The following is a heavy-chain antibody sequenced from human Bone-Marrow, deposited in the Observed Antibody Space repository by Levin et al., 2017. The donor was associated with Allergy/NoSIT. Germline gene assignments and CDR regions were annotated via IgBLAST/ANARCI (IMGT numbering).Heavy chain of an antibody. CDR2: TRGSGLSA. CDR3: AKSMSTGCYFIYYGMDV. D-gene: IGHD6-19*01. Sequence: ASVKVSCAASGFTFSSYAMTWVRQAPGKGLEWVATTRGSGLSAYYAESVKGRFTISRDNSNNTLYVQMDSLRAEDTAVYYCAKSMSTGCYFIYYGMDVWGQGTTVTVSS. CDR1: GFTFSSYA. J-gene: IGHJ6*02. V-gene: IGHV3-23*01.